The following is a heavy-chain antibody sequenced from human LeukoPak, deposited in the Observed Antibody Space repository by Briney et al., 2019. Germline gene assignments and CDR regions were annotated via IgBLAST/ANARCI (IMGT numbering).Heavy chain of an antibody. D-gene: IGHD3-10*01. V-gene: IGHV2-5*01. CDR1: GFSLRTSGVG. Sequence: SGPTLVKPTQTLTLTCTFSGFSLRTSGVGVGWIRQPPGKALECLSLIYWNDDKRYSPSLKSRLTITKDTSKNQVVLTMTNMDPVDAATYYCAHSYYYVSGSYYLFDYWGQGTLVTVSS. CDR3: AHSYYYVSGSYYLFDY. J-gene: IGHJ4*02. CDR2: IYWNDDK.